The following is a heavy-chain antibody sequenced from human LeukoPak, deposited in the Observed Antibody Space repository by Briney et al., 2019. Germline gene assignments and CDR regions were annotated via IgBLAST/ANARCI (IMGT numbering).Heavy chain of an antibody. J-gene: IGHJ4*02. Sequence: AGGSLRLSCAASGFTFSSYWMSWVRQAPGKGLEWVANIKQDGSEKYYVDSVKGRFTISRDNAKNSLYLQMNSLRVEDTALYHCARKGLGGELGGFDSWGQGTLVTVSS. CDR2: IKQDGSEK. CDR3: ARKGLGGELGGFDS. CDR1: GFTFSSYW. V-gene: IGHV3-7*03. D-gene: IGHD1-7*01.